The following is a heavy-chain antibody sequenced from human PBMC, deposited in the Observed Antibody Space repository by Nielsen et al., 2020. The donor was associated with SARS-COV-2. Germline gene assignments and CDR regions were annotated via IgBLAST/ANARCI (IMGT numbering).Heavy chain of an antibody. Sequence: GGSLRLSCAASGFTFSSYAMSWVRQAPGKGLERVSAISGSGGSTYYADSVKGRFTISRDNSKNTLYLQMNSLRAEDTAVYYCAKELLWFGELSGNFDYWGQGTLVTVSS. CDR3: AKELLWFGELSGNFDY. CDR1: GFTFSSYA. CDR2: ISGSGGST. V-gene: IGHV3-23*01. J-gene: IGHJ4*02. D-gene: IGHD3-10*01.